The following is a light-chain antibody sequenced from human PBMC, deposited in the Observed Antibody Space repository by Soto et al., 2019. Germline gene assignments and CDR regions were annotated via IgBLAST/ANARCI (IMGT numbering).Light chain of an antibody. CDR3: QQGYSIPPST. CDR1: QSISTY. CDR2: AAS. V-gene: IGKV1-39*01. J-gene: IGKJ2*01. Sequence: DIQMTQSPSSLSASVGDRVTITCRANQSISTYLNWYQQKPGKAPKLLIYAASNLQSGVSSRFSGSGSGTAFTLTISSLQPADFATYYCQQGYSIPPSTFGQGTKLAIK.